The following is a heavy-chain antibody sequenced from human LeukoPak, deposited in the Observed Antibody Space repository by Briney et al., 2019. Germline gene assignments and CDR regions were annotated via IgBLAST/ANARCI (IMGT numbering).Heavy chain of an antibody. CDR1: GFTFDSYA. D-gene: IGHD1-14*01. V-gene: IGHV3-23*01. CDR3: AKDWASGNYFDY. CDR2: ISGGGGST. Sequence: GGSLRLSYAASGFTFDSYAMSWVRQAPGKGLEWVSGISGGGGSTYYADSVRGRFTISRDNSKNTLYLQMNSLRAEDTAVYYCAKDWASGNYFDYWGQGTLVTVSS. J-gene: IGHJ4*02.